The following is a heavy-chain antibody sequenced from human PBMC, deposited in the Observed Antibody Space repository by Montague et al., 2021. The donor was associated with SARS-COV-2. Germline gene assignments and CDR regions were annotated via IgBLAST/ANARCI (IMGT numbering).Heavy chain of an antibody. CDR2: VTTRGTT. J-gene: IGHJ4*02. Sequence: SETLSLTCAVSGGSITGFSCSWVRQPSGKGLEWIGRVTTRGTTNXSPSLMSRVTMSVDTSKNQFPLNLNSVTAADTAIYYCARTPTRPLSLDSWGQETLVTVSS. V-gene: IGHV4-4*07. CDR3: ARTPTRPLSLDS. CDR1: GGSITGFS. D-gene: IGHD6-6*01.